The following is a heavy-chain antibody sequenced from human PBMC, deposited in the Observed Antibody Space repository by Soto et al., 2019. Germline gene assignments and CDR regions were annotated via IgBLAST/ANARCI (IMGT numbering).Heavy chain of an antibody. CDR1: DGSVNTGNYY. D-gene: IGHD3-16*01. J-gene: IGHJ4*02. CDR2: IYYIGTT. V-gene: IGHV4-61*01. CDR3: AREEKQLSRYGGDFDY. Sequence: QVQLQESGPGLVKPSETLSLTCSVSDGSVNTGNYYWSWIRQPPGKGLEWIGHIYYIGTTNYNPSIKSRVTISVDTSKNQLSLKVTSVTAADTAVYFCAREEKQLSRYGGDFDYWGQVILVTVSS.